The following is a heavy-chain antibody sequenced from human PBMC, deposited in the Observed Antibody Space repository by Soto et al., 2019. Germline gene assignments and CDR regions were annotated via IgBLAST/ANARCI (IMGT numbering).Heavy chain of an antibody. J-gene: IGHJ4*02. CDR2: INHSGST. Sequence: SETLSLTCAVYGGSFSGYYWSWIRQPPGKGLEWIGEINHSGSTNYNPSLKSRVTISVDTSKNQFSLKLSSVTAADTAVYYCARGGGYDLFDYWGQGTLVTVSS. D-gene: IGHD1-1*01. V-gene: IGHV4-34*01. CDR3: ARGGGYDLFDY. CDR1: GGSFSGYY.